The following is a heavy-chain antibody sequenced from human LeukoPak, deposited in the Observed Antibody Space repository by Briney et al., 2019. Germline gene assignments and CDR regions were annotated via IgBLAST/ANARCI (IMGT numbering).Heavy chain of an antibody. Sequence: PSQTLSLTCIVSGGSISSGGYYRSWFRQPPGKGLEWIGYISHSGSTYYNPSLNSRVTISIDRSKNQLSLRLTSVTAADTAVYYCARDLYCSSFNCRAGDAFDIWGQGAKVTVSS. CDR3: ARDLYCSSFNCRAGDAFDI. CDR1: GGSISSGGYY. V-gene: IGHV4-30-2*01. CDR2: ISHSGST. J-gene: IGHJ3*02. D-gene: IGHD2-2*01.